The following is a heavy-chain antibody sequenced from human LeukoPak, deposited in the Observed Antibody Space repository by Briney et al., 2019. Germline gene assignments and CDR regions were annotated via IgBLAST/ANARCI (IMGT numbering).Heavy chain of an antibody. CDR2: IYTSGST. D-gene: IGHD1-26*01. J-gene: IGHJ6*03. CDR3: ARDPTRDGGRPLASYYYYYMDV. CDR1: GGSISSGSYY. Sequence: PSQTLSLTCTVSGGSISSGSYYWSWIRQPAGKGLEWIGRIYTSGSTNYNPSLKSRVTISVDTSKNQSSLKLSSVTAADTAVYYCARDPTRDGGRPLASYYYYYMDVWGKGTTVTVSS. V-gene: IGHV4-61*02.